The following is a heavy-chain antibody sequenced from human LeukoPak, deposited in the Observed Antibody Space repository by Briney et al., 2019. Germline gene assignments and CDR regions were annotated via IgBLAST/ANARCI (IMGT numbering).Heavy chain of an antibody. D-gene: IGHD3-10*01. V-gene: IGHV1-3*01. Sequence: ASVKVSCKASGYTFSSHAIHWVRQAPGQWLEWMGWINAGNGNTKYSQKFQGRVTFTRDTSASTAYMELSSLRSEDTALYHCARGPGQYDYWGQGTLVTVSS. CDR1: GYTFSSHA. J-gene: IGHJ4*02. CDR2: INAGNGNT. CDR3: ARGPGQYDY.